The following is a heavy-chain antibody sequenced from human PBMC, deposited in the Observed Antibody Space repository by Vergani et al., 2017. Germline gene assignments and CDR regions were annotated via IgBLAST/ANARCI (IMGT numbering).Heavy chain of an antibody. CDR2: IIPVLGKT. CDR1: GATFRSNT. CDR3: ARDPRGYGGDPEDYYYGMDV. J-gene: IGHJ6*02. D-gene: IGHD2-21*02. Sequence: QVQLVQSGAEVKKPGSSVKVSCKASGATFRSNTISWVRQVPGQGLEWMGRIIPVLGKTKYAQDFQGRLTITADTSTSTGYMELTSLRSQDTAVYYCARDPRGYGGDPEDYYYGMDVWGQGTTVTVSS. V-gene: IGHV1-69*08.